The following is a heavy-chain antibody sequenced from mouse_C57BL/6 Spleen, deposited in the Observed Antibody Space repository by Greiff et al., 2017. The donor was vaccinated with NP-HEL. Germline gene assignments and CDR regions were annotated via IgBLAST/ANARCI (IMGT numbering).Heavy chain of an antibody. V-gene: IGHV1-5*01. CDR3: TRRAFTPYFDY. CDR2: IYPGNSDT. D-gene: IGHD3-3*01. J-gene: IGHJ2*01. Sequence: EVQLQQSGTVLARPGASVKMSCKTSGYTFTSYWMHWVKQRPGQGLEWIGAIYPGNSDTSYNQKFKGKAKLTAVTSASTAYMQLSSLTNEDSAVYYCTRRAFTPYFDYWGQGTTLTVSS. CDR1: GYTFTSYW.